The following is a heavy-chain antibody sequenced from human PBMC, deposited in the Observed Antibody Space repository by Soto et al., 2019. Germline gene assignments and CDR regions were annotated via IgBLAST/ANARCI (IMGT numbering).Heavy chain of an antibody. J-gene: IGHJ6*03. D-gene: IGHD6-6*01. V-gene: IGHV3-7*01. CDR2: INQDGSET. CDR1: GIIFSKYW. CDR3: ARDRVPSSSTWYYMDV. Sequence: GGALRISCAASGIIFSKYWMNWVPQAPGEGLEWVANINQDGSETYYVDSVKGRFTISRDNAKNSLYLQMSSLRVEDTAVYYCARDRVPSSSTWYYMDVWGKGTTVTVSS.